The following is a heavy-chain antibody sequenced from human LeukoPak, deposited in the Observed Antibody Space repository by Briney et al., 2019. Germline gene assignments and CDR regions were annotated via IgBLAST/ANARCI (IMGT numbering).Heavy chain of an antibody. CDR1: GYSFTSYW. D-gene: IGHD6-19*01. J-gene: IGHJ4*02. Sequence: GEFLKISCKGSGYSFTSYWIGWVRQMPGKGLEWMGIIYPGDSDTRYSPSFQGQVTTSADKSISTAYLQWSSLKASDTATYYCARPASAVAGAAFDYWGQGTLVTVSS. CDR3: ARPASAVAGAAFDY. CDR2: IYPGDSDT. V-gene: IGHV5-51*01.